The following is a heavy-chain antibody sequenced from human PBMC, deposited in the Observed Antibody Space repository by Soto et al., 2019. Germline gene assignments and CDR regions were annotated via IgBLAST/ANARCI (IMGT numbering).Heavy chain of an antibody. V-gene: IGHV3-33*01. D-gene: IGHD6-19*01. Sequence: ESGGGVVQPGRSLRLSCAASGLTFSSYGMHWVRQAPGKGLEWVAVIWYDGSNKYYADSVKGRFTISRDNSKNTLYLQMNSLRAEDTAVYYCARARGSSGWPAQDYWGQGTLVTVSS. CDR2: IWYDGSNK. J-gene: IGHJ4*02. CDR1: GLTFSSYG. CDR3: ARARGSSGWPAQDY.